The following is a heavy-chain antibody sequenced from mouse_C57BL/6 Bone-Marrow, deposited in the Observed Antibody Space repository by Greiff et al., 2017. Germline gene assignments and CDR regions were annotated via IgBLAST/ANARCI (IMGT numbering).Heavy chain of an antibody. V-gene: IGHV3-6*01. CDR2: ISYDGSN. CDR3: ARGHGSS. Sequence: EVKLVESGPGLVKPSQSLSLTCSVTGYSITSGYYWNWIRQFPGNKLEWMGYISYDGSNNYNPSLKNRISITRDTSKNQFFLKLNSVTTEDTATYYCARGHGSSWGQGTTLTVSS. D-gene: IGHD1-1*01. CDR1: GYSITSGYY. J-gene: IGHJ2*01.